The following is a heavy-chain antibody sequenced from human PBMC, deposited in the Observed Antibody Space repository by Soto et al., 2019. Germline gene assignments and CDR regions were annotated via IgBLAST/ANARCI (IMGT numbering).Heavy chain of an antibody. CDR1: SISSGEYY. V-gene: IGHV4-31*02. CDR2: IYYSGIA. D-gene: IGHD6-13*01. Sequence: SISSGEYYWSWMRKHPRKGLERIGYIYYSGIAYYNPSCKCRASMSISTSKNQFSLKLSSLTAAHTAIYFGARDASSKWHYLEYWAQGTLDTVCS. J-gene: IGHJ4*02. CDR3: ARDASSKWHYLEY.